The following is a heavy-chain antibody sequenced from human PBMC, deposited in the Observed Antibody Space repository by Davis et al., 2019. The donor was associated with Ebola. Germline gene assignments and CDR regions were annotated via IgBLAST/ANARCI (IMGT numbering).Heavy chain of an antibody. D-gene: IGHD2-15*01. CDR2: MNPNRGDS. V-gene: IGHV1-8*02. Sequence: AASVKVSCKASGYTFISFDINWVRQATGQGLEWMGWMNPNRGDSGYAQKFQGRVTMTRNTAMNTAYMELSGLTSEDTAVYYCARGGRDIVVAVSRTGFDYWGQGTLVTVYS. CDR1: GYTFISFD. J-gene: IGHJ4*02. CDR3: ARGGRDIVVAVSRTGFDY.